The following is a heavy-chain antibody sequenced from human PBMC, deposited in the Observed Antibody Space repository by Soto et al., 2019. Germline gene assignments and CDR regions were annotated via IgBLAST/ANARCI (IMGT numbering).Heavy chain of an antibody. CDR3: TTDLTDILPWDV. J-gene: IGHJ6*02. V-gene: IGHV3-74*01. CDR1: GFSLSSYW. D-gene: IGHD3-9*01. Sequence: GGSLRFSCAASGFSLSSYWMYWVRQTPGKGLVWVARIKDGGDETSYAESVKGRFTISRDNAKNTLHLQMNSLKTEDTAVYYCTTDLTDILPWDVWGQGTTVTVSS. CDR2: IKDGGDET.